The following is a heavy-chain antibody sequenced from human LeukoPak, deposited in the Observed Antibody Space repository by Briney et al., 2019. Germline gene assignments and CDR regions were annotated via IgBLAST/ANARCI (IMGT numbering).Heavy chain of an antibody. CDR3: ARELHSGTWDYYYMDV. CDR1: GFTFSSYG. D-gene: IGHD2-15*01. V-gene: IGHV3-30*02. Sequence: GGSPRLSCAASGFTFSSYGMHWVRQAPGKGLEWVAFIRYDGSNKYYADSVKGRFTISRDNSKNTLYLQMNSLTAEDTAVYFCARELHSGTWDYYYMDVWGKGTTVTVSS. CDR2: IRYDGSNK. J-gene: IGHJ6*03.